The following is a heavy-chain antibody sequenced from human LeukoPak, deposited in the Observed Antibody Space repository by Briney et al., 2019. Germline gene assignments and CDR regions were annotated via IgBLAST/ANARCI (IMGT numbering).Heavy chain of an antibody. V-gene: IGHV4-39*01. J-gene: IGHJ4*02. CDR1: GGSNSSSSYY. D-gene: IGHD6-19*01. Sequence: SETLSLTCTVSGGSNSSSSYYWGWIRQPPGKGLEWIGSIYYNGITYYNPSLKSQVTISVDTSKNQFPLKLSSVTAADTAVYYCARLAGGQWLVDYWGQGALVTVSS. CDR2: IYYNGIT. CDR3: ARLAGGQWLVDY.